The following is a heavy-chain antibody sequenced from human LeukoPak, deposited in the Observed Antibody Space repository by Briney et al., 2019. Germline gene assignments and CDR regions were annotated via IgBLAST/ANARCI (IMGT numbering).Heavy chain of an antibody. Sequence: GGSLRLSCAASGFTFSSYSMNWVRQAPGKGLEWVSSISSSSSYIYYADSVKGRFTISRDNAKNSLYLQMNSLRAEDTAVYYCAPYYDFWSGYYDPRDWFDPWGQGTLVTVSS. CDR2: ISSSSSYI. CDR1: GFTFSSYS. V-gene: IGHV3-21*01. D-gene: IGHD3-3*01. J-gene: IGHJ5*02. CDR3: APYYDFWSGYYDPRDWFDP.